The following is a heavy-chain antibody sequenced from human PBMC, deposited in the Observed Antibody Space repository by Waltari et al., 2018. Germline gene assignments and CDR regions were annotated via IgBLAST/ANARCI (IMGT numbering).Heavy chain of an antibody. D-gene: IGHD5-12*01. CDR3: ARDMGLDGYNSDWFDP. V-gene: IGHV4-59*01. CDR1: GGSISSYY. J-gene: IGHJ5*02. Sequence: QVQLQESGPGLVKPSETLSITCTVSGGSISSYYWSWIRQPPGNGLEWIGYNYYSGCTYYNPSLKSRVTISVDTSKNQFSLNLSSVTAADTAVYYCARDMGLDGYNSDWFDPCGQGTLVTVSS. CDR2: NYYSGCT.